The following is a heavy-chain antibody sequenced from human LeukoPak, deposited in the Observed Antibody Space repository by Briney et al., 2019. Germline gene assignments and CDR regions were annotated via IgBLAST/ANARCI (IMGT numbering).Heavy chain of an antibody. CDR1: GFTFSSYA. J-gene: IGHJ4*02. D-gene: IGHD2-21*01. V-gene: IGHV3-30-3*01. Sequence: GASLRLSCAASGFTFSSYAMHWVRQAPGKGLEWVAVISYDGSNKYYADSVKGRFTISRDNSKNTLYLQMISLKAEDTAIYYCAKVPPGYCGGDSRYLDYWGQGTLVTVSS. CDR2: ISYDGSNK. CDR3: AKVPPGYCGGDSRYLDY.